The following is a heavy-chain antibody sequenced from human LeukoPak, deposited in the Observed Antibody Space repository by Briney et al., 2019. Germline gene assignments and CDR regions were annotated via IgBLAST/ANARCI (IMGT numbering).Heavy chain of an antibody. D-gene: IGHD4-23*01. Sequence: GASVKVSCKVSGYTLTELSMHWVRQAPGKGLEWMGGFDPEDGETIYAQKFQGRVTMTEDTSTDTAYMELGNLRSDDTAVYYCATNLATVVTPAYYWGQGTLVTVSS. J-gene: IGHJ4*02. CDR1: GYTLTELS. V-gene: IGHV1-24*01. CDR2: FDPEDGET. CDR3: ATNLATVVTPAYY.